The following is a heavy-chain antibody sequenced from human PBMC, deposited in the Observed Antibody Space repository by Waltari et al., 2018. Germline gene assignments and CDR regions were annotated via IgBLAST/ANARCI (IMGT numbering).Heavy chain of an antibody. CDR2: ITTTSNTR. J-gene: IGHJ6*02. CDR1: TLTFKKYE. D-gene: IGHD3-3*01. CDR3: AGSRFLETRYGMDV. V-gene: IGHV3-48*03. Sequence: QLVESGGGLVQPGGSLRLSCAASTLTFKKYEMTWVRQAPGKGLEWLAYITTTSNTRYYTDSVRGLFTISIDNVKNSLFLQMHGLRADDSAIYYCAGSRFLETRYGMDVWGQGTTVTVSS.